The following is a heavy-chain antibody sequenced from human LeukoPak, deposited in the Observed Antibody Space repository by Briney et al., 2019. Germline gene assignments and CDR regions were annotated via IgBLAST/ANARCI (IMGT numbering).Heavy chain of an antibody. CDR1: GFTFSSYA. J-gene: IGHJ4*02. D-gene: IGHD3-10*01. Sequence: SGGSLRLSCAASGFTFSSYAMHWVRQAPGKGLEWVAVISYDGSNKYYADSVKGRFTISRDNSKNTLYLQMNSLRAEDTAVYYCARGYYYGSGSSTYYFDYWGQGTLVTVSS. CDR3: ARGYYYGSGSSTYYFDY. CDR2: ISYDGSNK. V-gene: IGHV3-30*04.